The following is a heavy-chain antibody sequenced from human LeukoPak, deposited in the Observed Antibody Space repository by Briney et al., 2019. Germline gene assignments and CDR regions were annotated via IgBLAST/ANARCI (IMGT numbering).Heavy chain of an antibody. J-gene: IGHJ4*02. CDR3: ARDSSGWGHYDS. D-gene: IGHD6-19*01. CDR2: IYTSGST. V-gene: IGHV4-4*07. CDR1: GGSISNYY. Sequence: PSETLSLTCTVSGGSISNYYCNWIRQPAGKRLEWIGRIYTSGSTNYNPSLKSRVTMSVDTSKNQFSLKLNSVTAADTGVYYCARDSSGWGHYDSWGQGTLVTVSS.